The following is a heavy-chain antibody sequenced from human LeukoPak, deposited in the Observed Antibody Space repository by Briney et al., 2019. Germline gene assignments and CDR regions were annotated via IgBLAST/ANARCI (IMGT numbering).Heavy chain of an antibody. CDR3: ARGPQADTAMVISYYYGMDV. V-gene: IGHV4-34*01. J-gene: IGHJ6*02. Sequence: SSETLSLTCAVYGGSFSGYYWSWIRQPPGKGLEWIGEINHSGSTNYNPSLESRVTISVDTSKNQFSLKLSSVTAADTAVYYCARGPQADTAMVISYYYGMDVWGQGTTVTVSS. D-gene: IGHD5-18*01. CDR1: GGSFSGYY. CDR2: INHSGST.